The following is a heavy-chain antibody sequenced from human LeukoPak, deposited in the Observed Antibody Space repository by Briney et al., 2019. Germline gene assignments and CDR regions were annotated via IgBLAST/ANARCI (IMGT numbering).Heavy chain of an antibody. J-gene: IGHJ3*02. CDR1: GFTFSSYS. CDR2: ISSSSSTI. V-gene: IGHV3-48*02. Sequence: GGSLRLSCAASGFTFSSYSMNWVRQAPGKGLEWVSYISSSSSTIYYADSVKGRFTISRENAKNSLYLQMNSLRDEDTAVYYCARPSASSGSYYTDAFDIWGQGTMVTVSS. CDR3: ARPSASSGSYYTDAFDI. D-gene: IGHD3-10*01.